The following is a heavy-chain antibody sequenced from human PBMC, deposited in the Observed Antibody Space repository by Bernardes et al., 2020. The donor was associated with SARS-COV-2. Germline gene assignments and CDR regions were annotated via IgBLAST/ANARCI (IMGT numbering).Heavy chain of an antibody. Sequence: ETLSLTCAVYGGSFNFYYWSWIRQPPGQGLEWIGEINHSGSTKYNPSLQSRVTISVDTSKNQFSLKLISVTAADTAVYYCARGNDYRSGTFYRSYGMDVWGQGTTVTVSS. V-gene: IGHV4-34*01. CDR3: ARGNDYRSGTFYRSYGMDV. CDR1: GGSFNFYY. J-gene: IGHJ6*02. D-gene: IGHD3-10*01. CDR2: INHSGST.